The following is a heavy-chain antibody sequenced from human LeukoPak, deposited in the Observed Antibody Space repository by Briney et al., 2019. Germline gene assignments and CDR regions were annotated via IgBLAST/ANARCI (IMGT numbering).Heavy chain of an antibody. D-gene: IGHD3-16*01. Sequence: SETLSLTCTVSGGSINSYYWSWIRQPPGKGLEWIGYIYYSGSTNYNPSLKSRVTISVDTSKNQFSLRLSSVTAADTAVYYCAAYPGPLAGFDYWGQGTLVTVSS. CDR1: GGSINSYY. CDR3: AAYPGPLAGFDY. V-gene: IGHV4-59*01. CDR2: IYYSGST. J-gene: IGHJ4*02.